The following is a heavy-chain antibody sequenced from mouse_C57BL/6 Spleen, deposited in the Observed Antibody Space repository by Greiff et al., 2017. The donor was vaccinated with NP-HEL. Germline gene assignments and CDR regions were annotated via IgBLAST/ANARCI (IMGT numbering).Heavy chain of an antibody. CDR1: GYTFTSYD. J-gene: IGHJ4*01. CDR3: ARTAIYYGYDVNAMDY. Sequence: QVQLQQSGPELVKPGASVKLSCKASGYTFTSYDINWVKQRPGQGLEWIGWIYPRDGSTKYNEKFKGKATLTVDTSSSTAYMELHSLTSEDSAVYFCARTAIYYGYDVNAMDYWGQGTSVTVSS. CDR2: IYPRDGST. V-gene: IGHV1-85*01. D-gene: IGHD2-2*01.